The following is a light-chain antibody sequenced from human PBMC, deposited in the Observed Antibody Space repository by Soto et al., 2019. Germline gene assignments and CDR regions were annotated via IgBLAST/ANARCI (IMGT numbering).Light chain of an antibody. J-gene: IGLJ2*01. CDR2: SNN. V-gene: IGLV1-44*01. CDR1: SSNIGSNT. CDR3: AAWDDSLNGHVV. Sequence: QSVLTQPPSASGTPGQRVTISCSGSSSNIGSNTVNWYQQHPGTAPKLLIYSNNQRPSGVPDRFASSKSGTSASLAISGLQSEDEADYYCAAWDDSLNGHVVFGGGTKLTVL.